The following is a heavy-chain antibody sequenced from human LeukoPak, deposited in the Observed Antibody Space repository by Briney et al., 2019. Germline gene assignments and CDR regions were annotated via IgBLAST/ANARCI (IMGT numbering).Heavy chain of an antibody. CDR3: ARDQISINALDM. D-gene: IGHD1-14*01. Sequence: SETLSLTCTVSGASISGHYLTWIRHAPGKGLEWIGYISYIASTNYNPSLKSRVTISVDTSKNLFSLKLRSVTAADTAVYYCARDQISINALDMWGQGTMVTVSS. CDR2: ISYIAST. CDR1: GASISGHY. J-gene: IGHJ3*02. V-gene: IGHV4-59*11.